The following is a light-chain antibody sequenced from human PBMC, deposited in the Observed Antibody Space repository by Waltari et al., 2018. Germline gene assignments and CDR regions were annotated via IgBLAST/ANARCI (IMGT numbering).Light chain of an antibody. CDR3: GTWDSSLSGAV. CDR1: SSNIGNNY. Sequence: QSVLTQPPSVSAAPGQRVTISCSGGSSNIGNNYVSWYRQFPGTAPKLLIYENTELPSGSLGDFSGAKSGTSTTLDITGLQAGEEEDYYCGTWDSSLSGAVFGGGTHLTVL. CDR2: ENT. V-gene: IGLV1-51*02. J-gene: IGLJ7*01.